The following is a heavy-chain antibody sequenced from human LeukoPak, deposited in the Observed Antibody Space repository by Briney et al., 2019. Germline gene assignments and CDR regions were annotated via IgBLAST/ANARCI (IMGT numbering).Heavy chain of an antibody. J-gene: IGHJ5*02. CDR3: ARTYYYDSGSDNWFDP. Sequence: ASVKVSCKASGYTFTSYDINWVRQATGQGLEWMGWLNPNSGNTGYAQKFQGRVTMTRDTSISTAYMELSSLRSEDTAVYYCARTYYYDSGSDNWFDPWGQGTLVTVSS. V-gene: IGHV1-8*01. CDR1: GYTFTSYD. D-gene: IGHD3-10*01. CDR2: LNPNSGNT.